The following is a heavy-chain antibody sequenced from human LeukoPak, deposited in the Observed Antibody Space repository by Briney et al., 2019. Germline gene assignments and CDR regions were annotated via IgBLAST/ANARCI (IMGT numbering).Heavy chain of an antibody. CDR2: IRGGGTNT. J-gene: IGHJ5*02. CDR3: AKHSGSDSGYWLDP. CDR1: GFTFTNYA. Sequence: SGRSLRLSCAASGFTFTNYAMTWVRQTPGKGLEWVSTIRGGGTNTLHADSVKGRFTISRDNSKSTLYLQMNNLRAEDTAVYYCAKHSGSDSGYWLDPWGQGTRVTVSS. D-gene: IGHD5-12*01. V-gene: IGHV3-23*01.